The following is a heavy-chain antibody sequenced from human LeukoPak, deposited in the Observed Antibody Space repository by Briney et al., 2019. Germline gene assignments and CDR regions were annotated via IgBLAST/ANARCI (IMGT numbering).Heavy chain of an antibody. J-gene: IGHJ4*02. D-gene: IGHD1-26*01. CDR1: GFTFSRYA. V-gene: IGHV3-30-3*01. CDR3: ARGPRSGSVYDY. CDR2: ILYDGSNK. Sequence: GRSLRLSCAASGFTFSRYAMHWVRQAPGKGLECVAVILYDGSNKYYADSVKGRFTISRDNSKNTVYLQMDSLRAEDTAVYYCARGPRSGSVYDYWGQGTLVTVSS.